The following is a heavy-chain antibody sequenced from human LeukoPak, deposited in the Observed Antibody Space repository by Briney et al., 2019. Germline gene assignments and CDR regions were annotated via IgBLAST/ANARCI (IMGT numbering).Heavy chain of an antibody. J-gene: IGHJ3*02. CDR2: VYPGDSES. CDR1: GYSFTTYW. V-gene: IGHV5-51*01. Sequence: KHGESLKISCKATGYSFTTYWIGWVRQTPGKGLEWMGMVYPGDSESRYSSAFKGQVTISADKSRNTAYLQWRSLRASDTAMYYCARQPATPGRLIVAFDIWGQGTRVTVSS. CDR3: ARQPATPGRLIVAFDI. D-gene: IGHD2-15*01.